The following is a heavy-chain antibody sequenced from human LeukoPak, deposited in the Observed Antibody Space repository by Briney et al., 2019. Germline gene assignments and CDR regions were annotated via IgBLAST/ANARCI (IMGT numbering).Heavy chain of an antibody. CDR3: ARDENPSDCSSTSCFQGDLDY. CDR2: INPSGGTT. CDR1: GYTLGNHY. J-gene: IGHJ4*02. Sequence: ASVKVSCKASGYTLGNHYIHWVRQAPGQGLEWMGIINPSGGTTNYAQNFQGRVTMTRDASTSTVYMEVRSLRSEDTAVYYCARDENPSDCSSTSCFQGDLDYWGQGTLVIVSS. V-gene: IGHV1-46*01. D-gene: IGHD2-2*01.